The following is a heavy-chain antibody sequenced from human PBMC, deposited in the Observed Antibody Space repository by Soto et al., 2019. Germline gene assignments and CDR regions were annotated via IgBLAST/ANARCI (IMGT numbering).Heavy chain of an antibody. V-gene: IGHV1-24*01. CDR1: GYTLTELS. J-gene: IGHJ4*02. CDR3: AIGFGQLVSLGRRDD. CDR2: FDPEDGET. D-gene: IGHD6-13*01. Sequence: ASVKVSCKVSGYTLTELSMHWVRQAPGKGLEWMGGFDPEDGETIYAQKFQGRVTMTEDTSTDTAYMELSSLRSEDTAVYYCAIGFGQLVSLGRRDDRGQGTLVTVSA.